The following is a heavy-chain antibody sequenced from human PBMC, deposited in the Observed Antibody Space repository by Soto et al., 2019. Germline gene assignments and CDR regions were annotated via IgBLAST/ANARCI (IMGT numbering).Heavy chain of an antibody. J-gene: IGHJ5*02. CDR1: GFTFRSYV. CDR2: ISFSSRTI. Sequence: EMQLVESGGGLVQPGGSLSFSGAASGFTFRSYVLNWVRQAPGKGLEWVSYISFSSRTIYYADSWKGRFTISKDAAKNSLYLQMTSLRDEDTSVYSCARDNGIAGSFDPWGQGTLVTVSS. V-gene: IGHV3-48*02. CDR3: ARDNGIAGSFDP. D-gene: IGHD6-13*01.